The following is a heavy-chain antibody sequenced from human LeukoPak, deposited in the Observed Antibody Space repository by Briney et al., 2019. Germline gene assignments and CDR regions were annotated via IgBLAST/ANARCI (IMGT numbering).Heavy chain of an antibody. Sequence: KPGGSLRLSCAASAFSLSAYNMNWVRQAPGKGLEWVSSISYTGTYINYADSVKGRFTISRDDAQNSLYLQMNSLRAEDTAIYYCVRDRGTYRPIDYWGQGTLVTVSS. CDR1: AFSLSAYN. CDR2: ISYTGTYI. J-gene: IGHJ4*02. V-gene: IGHV3-21*04. CDR3: VRDRGTYRPIDY. D-gene: IGHD1-26*01.